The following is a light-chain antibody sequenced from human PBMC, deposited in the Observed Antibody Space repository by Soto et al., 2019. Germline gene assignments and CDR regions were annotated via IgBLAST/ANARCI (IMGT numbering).Light chain of an antibody. Sequence: EIVLTQSPGTLSLSPGERATLSCRASQSVSSSYLACYQQKPGQAPRLLIYGASSRTTGIPDRFSGSGSGTECSLITSSLEPDEFAVYYCQQYGSSPPHTFGGGTKVEIK. CDR2: GAS. CDR1: QSVSSSY. CDR3: QQYGSSPPHT. J-gene: IGKJ4*01. V-gene: IGKV3-20*01.